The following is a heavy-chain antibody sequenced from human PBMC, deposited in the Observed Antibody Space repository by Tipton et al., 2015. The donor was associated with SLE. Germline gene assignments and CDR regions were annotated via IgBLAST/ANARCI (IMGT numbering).Heavy chain of an antibody. CDR2: IYHGGST. J-gene: IGHJ4*02. CDR1: GGSISNYY. Sequence: LRLSCTVSGGSISNYYWSWIRQPPGKGLEWIGYIYHGGSTNYNPPLKSRVTLSVDTSKNQFSLELSSVTAADTAVYYCARTSYYGSGDYWGQGTLVTVSS. D-gene: IGHD3-10*01. CDR3: ARTSYYGSGDY. V-gene: IGHV4-59*01.